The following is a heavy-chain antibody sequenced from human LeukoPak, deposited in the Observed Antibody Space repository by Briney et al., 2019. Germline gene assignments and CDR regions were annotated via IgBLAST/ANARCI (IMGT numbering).Heavy chain of an antibody. J-gene: IGHJ4*02. CDR3: AKVAHFISGFDY. V-gene: IGHV3-30*18. CDR2: ISYDGSNK. Sequence: GGSLRLSCAASGFAFSSYGMHWVRQAPGKGLEWVAVISYDGSNKYYADSVKGRFTISRDNSKNTLYLQMNSLRAEDTAVYYCAKVAHFISGFDYWGQGTLVTVSS. D-gene: IGHD2-21*01. CDR1: GFAFSSYG.